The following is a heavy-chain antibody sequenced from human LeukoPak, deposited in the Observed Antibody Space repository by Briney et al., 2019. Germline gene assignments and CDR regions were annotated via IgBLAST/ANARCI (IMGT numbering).Heavy chain of an antibody. V-gene: IGHV4-31*03. CDR2: IYYSGST. Sequence: SQTLSLTCTVSGGSISSGGYYWSWIRQHLGKGLEWIGYIYYSGSTYYNPPLKSRVTISIDTSKSQFSLKLSSVTAADTAVYYCARTPFRRWFDPWGQGTLVTVSS. CDR1: GGSISSGGYY. CDR3: ARTPFRRWFDP. D-gene: IGHD2/OR15-2a*01. J-gene: IGHJ5*02.